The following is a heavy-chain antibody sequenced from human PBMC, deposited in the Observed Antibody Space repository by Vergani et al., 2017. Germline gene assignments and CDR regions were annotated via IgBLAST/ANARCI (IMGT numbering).Heavy chain of an antibody. CDR1: GGSISSSNW. CDR3: ARVQRCSSTSCKEPYYYYYMDV. J-gene: IGHJ6*03. CDR2: IYHSGST. Sequence: QVQLQESGPGLVKPSGTLSLTCAVSGGSISSSNWWSWVRQPPGKGLEWIGEIYHSGSTNYNPSLKSRVTISVDKSKNQFSLKLSSVTAADTAVYYCARVQRCSSTSCKEPYYYYYMDVWGKGP. D-gene: IGHD2-2*01. V-gene: IGHV4-4*02.